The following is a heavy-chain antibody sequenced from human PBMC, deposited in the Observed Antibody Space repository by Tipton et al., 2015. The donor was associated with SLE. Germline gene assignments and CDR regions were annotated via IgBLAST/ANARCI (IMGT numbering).Heavy chain of an antibody. CDR1: GGSISSGGYY. Sequence: TLSLTCTVSGGSISSGGYYWSWIRQHPGKGLEWIGYIYYSGSTYYNPSLKSRVTISVDTSKNQFSLKLSSVTAADTAVYYCATQLLWFGEPFDYWGQGTLVTVSS. D-gene: IGHD3-10*01. V-gene: IGHV4-30-4*08. CDR3: ATQLLWFGEPFDY. CDR2: IYYSGST. J-gene: IGHJ4*02.